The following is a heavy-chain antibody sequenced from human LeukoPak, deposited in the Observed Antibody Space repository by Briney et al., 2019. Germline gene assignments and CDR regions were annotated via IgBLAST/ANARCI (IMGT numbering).Heavy chain of an antibody. D-gene: IGHD3-16*01. CDR2: INHSGST. J-gene: IGHJ4*03. Sequence: PSETLSLTCAVYGGSFSGYYWSWIRQPPGKGLEWIGEINHSGSTNYNPSLKSRVTISVDTSKNQFSLRLSSVTAADTAVFYCVSLRVPGYFDYWGPGNLVTVSS. CDR3: VSLRVPGYFDY. V-gene: IGHV4-34*01. CDR1: GGSFSGYY.